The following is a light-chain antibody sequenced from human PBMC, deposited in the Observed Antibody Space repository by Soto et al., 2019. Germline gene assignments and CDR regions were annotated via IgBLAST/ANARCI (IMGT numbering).Light chain of an antibody. V-gene: IGKV3-20*01. CDR2: GAS. J-gene: IGKJ1*01. CDR1: QSVSMH. CDR3: HQYGSSRT. Sequence: EIVLTQSPATLSLSPGERATLSCRASQSVSMHLAWYQQKPGQAPRLLMYGASSRATGIPDRFSGSGSGTDFTLTISRLEPEDFAVYYCHQYGSSRTFGQGTKVDIK.